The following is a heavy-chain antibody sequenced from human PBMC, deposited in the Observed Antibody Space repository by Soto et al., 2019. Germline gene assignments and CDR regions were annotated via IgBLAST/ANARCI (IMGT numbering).Heavy chain of an antibody. CDR1: GFTFSSYA. V-gene: IGHV3-23*01. Sequence: GGSLRLSCAASGFTFSSYAMSWVRQAPGKGLEWVSAISGSGGSTYYADSVKGRFTISRDNSENTLYLQMNSLRAEDTAVYYCAKGLSDQWLVRPNAFAIWGQGTMVTVSS. J-gene: IGHJ3*02. CDR3: AKGLSDQWLVRPNAFAI. D-gene: IGHD6-19*01. CDR2: ISGSGGST.